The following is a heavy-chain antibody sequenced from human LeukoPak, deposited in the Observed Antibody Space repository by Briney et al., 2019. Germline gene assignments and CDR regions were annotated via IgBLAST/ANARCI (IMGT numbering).Heavy chain of an antibody. CDR2: ISSSGSTI. V-gene: IGHV3-11*04. Sequence: PGGSLRLSCAASGFTFSDYYMSWIRQAPGKGLEWVSYISSSGSTIYYADSVKGRFTISRDNAKNSLYLQMNSLRAEDTAVYYCARDPHDYAGEYFQHWGQGTLVTVSS. D-gene: IGHD4-17*01. CDR3: ARDPHDYAGEYFQH. J-gene: IGHJ1*01. CDR1: GFTFSDYY.